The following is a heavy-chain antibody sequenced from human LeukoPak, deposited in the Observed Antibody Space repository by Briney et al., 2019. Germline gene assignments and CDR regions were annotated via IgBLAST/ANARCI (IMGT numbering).Heavy chain of an antibody. V-gene: IGHV3-30*02. CDR1: GFTFSSYG. J-gene: IGHJ4*02. D-gene: IGHD1-1*01. Sequence: PGGSLRLSCAASGFTFSSYGMHWVRQAPGKGLEWVAFIRYDGSNKYYADSVKGRFTISRDNSKNTLYLQMNSLRAEDTAVYYCAKSRHLTTSPFDYWGQGTLVTVSS. CDR2: IRYDGSNK. CDR3: AKSRHLTTSPFDY.